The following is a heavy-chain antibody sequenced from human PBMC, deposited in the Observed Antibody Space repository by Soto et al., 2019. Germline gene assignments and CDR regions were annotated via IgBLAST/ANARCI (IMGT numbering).Heavy chain of an antibody. V-gene: IGHV4-39*01. CDR3: ARSRVKLRSRWFDP. J-gene: IGHJ5*02. CDR2: IYYSGST. Sequence: KTSEALSLPGSVSGGSISISSYYGGGIRQPPGEGRECIGRIYYSGSTSYNPSLRSRVPISVDTSKNQFSQKLGSVPAAGLALSYCARSRVKLRSRWFDPWGQGTLVTVSS. D-gene: IGHD4-17*01. CDR1: GGSISISSYY.